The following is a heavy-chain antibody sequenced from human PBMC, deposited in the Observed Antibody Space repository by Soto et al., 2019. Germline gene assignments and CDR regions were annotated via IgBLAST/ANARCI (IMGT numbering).Heavy chain of an antibody. CDR1: GGSISSYY. D-gene: IGHD1-7*01. CDR3: ARANWNYGYAFDI. Sequence: SETLSLTCTVSGGSISSYYWSWIRQPPGKGLEWIGYIYYSGSTNYNPSLKSRVTISVDTSKNQFSLKLSSVTAADTAVYYCARANWNYGYAFDIWGQGTMVTVSS. CDR2: IYYSGST. J-gene: IGHJ3*02. V-gene: IGHV4-59*01.